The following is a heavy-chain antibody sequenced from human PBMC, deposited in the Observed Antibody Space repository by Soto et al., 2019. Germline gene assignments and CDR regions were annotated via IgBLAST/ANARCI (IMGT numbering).Heavy chain of an antibody. Sequence: QVQLVQSGAEVKKPGSSVKVSCKASGGTFSSYTISGVRQAPGQGLEGMGRIIPILGIANYAQKFQGRVTITADKSTSTAYMELSSLRSEDTAVYYCARDYSHLWFGELYRNYGMDVWGQGTTVTVSS. V-gene: IGHV1-69*08. J-gene: IGHJ6*02. D-gene: IGHD3-10*01. CDR1: GGTFSSYT. CDR2: IIPILGIA. CDR3: ARDYSHLWFGELYRNYGMDV.